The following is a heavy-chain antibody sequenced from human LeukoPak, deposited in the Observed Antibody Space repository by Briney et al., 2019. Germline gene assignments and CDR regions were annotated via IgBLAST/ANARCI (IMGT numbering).Heavy chain of an antibody. V-gene: IGHV3-30-3*01. D-gene: IGHD3-22*01. J-gene: IGHJ4*02. CDR2: ISYDGSNK. CDR3: ARAPKGYDTSGYGYYFDY. Sequence: GGSLRLSCAASGFTFSSYAMHWVRQAPGKGLEWVAVISYDGSNKYYADSVKGRSTISRDNSKNTLYLQMNSLRAEDTAMYYCARAPKGYDTSGYGYYFDYWGQGTLVTVSS. CDR1: GFTFSSYA.